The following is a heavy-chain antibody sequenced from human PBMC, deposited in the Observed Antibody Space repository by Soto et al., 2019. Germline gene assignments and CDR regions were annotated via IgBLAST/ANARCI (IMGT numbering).Heavy chain of an antibody. CDR3: ARVSITMVRGINWFDP. D-gene: IGHD3-10*01. CDR2: INHSGST. CDR1: GGSFSSYY. Sequence: PSETLSLTCAVYGGSFSSYYWSWIRQPPGKGLEWIGEINHSGSTNYNPSLKSRVTISVDTSKNQFSLKLSSVTAADTAVYYCARVSITMVRGINWFDPWGQGTLVTVSS. V-gene: IGHV4-34*01. J-gene: IGHJ5*02.